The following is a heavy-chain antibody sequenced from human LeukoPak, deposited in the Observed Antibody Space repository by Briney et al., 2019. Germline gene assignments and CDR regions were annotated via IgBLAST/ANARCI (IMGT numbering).Heavy chain of an antibody. CDR2: ISWNSGSI. D-gene: IGHD6-13*01. J-gene: IGHJ4*02. CDR3: AKERGPLVRYFDY. CDR1: GFTFDDYA. V-gene: IGHV3-9*01. Sequence: GGSLRLSCAASGFTFDDYAMYWVRQAPGKGLEWVSGISWNSGSIGYADSVKGRFTISRDNAKNSLYLQMNSLRAEDTALYYCAKERGPLVRYFDYWGQGTLVTVSS.